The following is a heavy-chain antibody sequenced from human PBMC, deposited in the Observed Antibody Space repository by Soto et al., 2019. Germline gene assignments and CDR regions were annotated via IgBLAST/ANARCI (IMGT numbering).Heavy chain of an antibody. V-gene: IGHV4-59*08. CDR1: GGSISSYY. J-gene: IGHJ4*02. CDR3: ARQDYRSGYAY. CDR2: IYYSGST. D-gene: IGHD6-19*01. Sequence: PSETLSLACTVSGGSISSYYWSWIRQPPGKGLEWIGYIYYSGSTNYNPSLKSRVTISVDTSKNQFSLKLSSVTAADTAVYYCARQDYRSGYAYWGQGTLVTVSS.